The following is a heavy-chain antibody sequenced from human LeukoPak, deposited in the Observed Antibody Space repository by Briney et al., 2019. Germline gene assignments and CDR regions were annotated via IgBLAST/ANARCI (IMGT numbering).Heavy chain of an antibody. J-gene: IGHJ4*02. Sequence: SETLSLTCAVYGGSFSGYYWSWIRQPPGKGLEWIGEINHGGSTNYNPSLWGRVTISVDTSKNQFSLKLSSVTAADTAAYYCARGSVVVVPGPMIFNYWGQGTLVTVSS. CDR2: INHGGST. CDR1: GGSFSGYY. D-gene: IGHD2-2*01. V-gene: IGHV4-34*01. CDR3: ARGSVVVVPGPMIFNY.